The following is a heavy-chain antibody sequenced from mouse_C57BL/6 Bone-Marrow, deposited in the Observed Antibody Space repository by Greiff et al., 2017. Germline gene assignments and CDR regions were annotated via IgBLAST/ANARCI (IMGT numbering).Heavy chain of an antibody. J-gene: IGHJ3*01. CDR3: ARSNAWFAY. Sequence: QVQLQQPGAELVRPGTSVKLSCKASGYTFTSYWMHWVKQRPGQGLEWFGVIGPSASYTNTNQKFKGKATLTVDTSSSTAYMQHISLTSEDSAVYYWARSNAWFAYWGQGTLVTVSA. CDR2: IGPSASYT. CDR1: GYTFTSYW. V-gene: IGHV1-59*01.